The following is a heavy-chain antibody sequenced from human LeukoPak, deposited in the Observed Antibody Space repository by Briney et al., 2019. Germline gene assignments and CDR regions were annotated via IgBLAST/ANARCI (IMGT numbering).Heavy chain of an antibody. CDR2: ISYDGTNK. J-gene: IGHJ3*02. V-gene: IGHV3-30*09. CDR1: GFTFSSYA. Sequence: GRSLRLSCAASGFTFSSYAMHWVRQAPGKGLEWVAVISYDGTNKYYAGSMKGRFAISRDNSKNTLYLQMNSLRAEDTAVYYCARDLETVTTHAFDIWGQGTMVTVSS. CDR3: ARDLETVTTHAFDI. D-gene: IGHD4-17*01.